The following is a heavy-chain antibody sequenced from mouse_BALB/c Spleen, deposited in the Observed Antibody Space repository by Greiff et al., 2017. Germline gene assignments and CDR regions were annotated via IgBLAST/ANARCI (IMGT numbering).Heavy chain of an antibody. CDR3: ARLWMDY. V-gene: IGHV5-17*02. Sequence: VKLVESGGGLVQPGGSRKLSCAASGFTFSSFGMHWVRQAPEKGLEWVAYISSGSSTIYYADTVKGRFTISRDNPKNTLFLQMTSLRSEDTAMYYCARLWMDYWGQGTSVTVSS. CDR2: ISSGSSTI. J-gene: IGHJ4*01. CDR1: GFTFSSFG. D-gene: IGHD6-1*01.